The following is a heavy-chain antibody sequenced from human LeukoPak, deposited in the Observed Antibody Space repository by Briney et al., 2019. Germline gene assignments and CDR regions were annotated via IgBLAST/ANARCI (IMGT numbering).Heavy chain of an antibody. CDR3: AKGATPRLRFFDWFAAPDY. Sequence: PGGSLRLSCAASGFTFSSYGMSWVRQAPGKGLDWVSTVGAGGENTYYADSVRGRFTISRDNSKNTVYLQMNSLSAEDTAVYYCAKGATPRLRFFDWFAAPDYWGQGALVTVSS. CDR2: VGAGGENT. J-gene: IGHJ4*02. CDR1: GFTFSSYG. D-gene: IGHD3-9*01. V-gene: IGHV3-23*01.